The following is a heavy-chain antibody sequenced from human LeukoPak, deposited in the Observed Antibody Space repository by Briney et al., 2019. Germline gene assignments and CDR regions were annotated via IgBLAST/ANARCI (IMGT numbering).Heavy chain of an antibody. CDR3: ARHQGEWLTGGFDI. D-gene: IGHD3-3*01. V-gene: IGHV3-NL1*01. CDR2: IYSGGWT. J-gene: IGHJ3*02. Sequence: GGSLRLSCAASGFTFFSYGIHWVRQAPGKGLEWVSVIYSGGWTNYSGSVKGRFTISRDNSKNTLYLQMNSLRAEDTAVYYCARHQGEWLTGGFDIWGQGTMVTVSS. CDR1: GFTFFSYG.